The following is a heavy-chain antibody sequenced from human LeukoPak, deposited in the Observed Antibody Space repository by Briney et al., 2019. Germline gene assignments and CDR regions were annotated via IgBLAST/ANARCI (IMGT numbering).Heavy chain of an antibody. V-gene: IGHV5-51*01. CDR1: GYSFTNYW. CDR3: ARLPASDRITIFGVVISDHNWFDP. CDR2: IYPGDSDT. Sequence: GESLKIPCKGSGYSFTNYWIGWVRQMPGKGLEWMGIIYPGDSDTRYSPSFQGQVTISADKSISTAYLQWSSLKASDTAVYYCARLPASDRITIFGVVISDHNWFDPWGQGTLVTVSS. J-gene: IGHJ5*02. D-gene: IGHD3-3*01.